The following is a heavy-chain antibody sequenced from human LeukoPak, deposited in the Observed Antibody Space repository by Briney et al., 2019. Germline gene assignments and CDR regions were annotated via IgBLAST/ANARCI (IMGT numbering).Heavy chain of an antibody. V-gene: IGHV3-53*01. J-gene: IGHJ4*02. CDR3: ARKRPNYFDY. Sequence: GGSLRLSCAASGFTVSSNYMSWVRQAPGKGLEWVSVIYSGGSTYYADSVKGRFAISRDNSKNTLYLQMNSLRAEDTAVYYCARKRPNYFDYWGQGTLVTVSS. CDR1: GFTVSSNY. CDR2: IYSGGST.